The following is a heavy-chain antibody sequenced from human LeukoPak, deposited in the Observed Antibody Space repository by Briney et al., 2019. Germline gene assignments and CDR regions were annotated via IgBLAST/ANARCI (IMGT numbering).Heavy chain of an antibody. Sequence: GGSLRLSCAASGFIFSSYGMHWVRQAPGKGLEWVALIRYDGRNKYYADSVKGRFTTSRDNAKNSLYLQMNSLRAEDTAVYYCAKDFNPRYSSGWFFDYWGQGTLVTVSS. V-gene: IGHV3-30*02. J-gene: IGHJ4*02. CDR1: GFIFSSYG. CDR2: IRYDGRNK. CDR3: AKDFNPRYSSGWFFDY. D-gene: IGHD6-19*01.